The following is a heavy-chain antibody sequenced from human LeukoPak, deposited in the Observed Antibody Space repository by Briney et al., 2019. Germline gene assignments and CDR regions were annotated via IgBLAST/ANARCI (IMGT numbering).Heavy chain of an antibody. Sequence: PGGSLRLSCATSGFTFSSYAMNWVRQAPGKGLEWISYISSSSSTIYSADSVKGRFTISRDNAKNSLYLQMNSLRPEDTAVYYCARSMTTVASRLDYWGQGSLVTVSS. V-gene: IGHV3-48*04. J-gene: IGHJ4*02. CDR2: ISSSSSTI. CDR3: ARSMTTVASRLDY. D-gene: IGHD4-23*01. CDR1: GFTFSSYA.